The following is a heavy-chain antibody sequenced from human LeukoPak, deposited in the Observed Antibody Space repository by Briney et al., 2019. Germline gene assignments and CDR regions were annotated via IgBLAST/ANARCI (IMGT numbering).Heavy chain of an antibody. Sequence: ASVKVSSKTSGYTVAAYYIHWVRQAPGQGLEWMGWINPNTGGPYYAQKFQGRVTMTWDTSTTTAYMELTSVTSDDTAIYYCARHRNSQTMGAGDYSGQGTLVTVSS. D-gene: IGHD4/OR15-4a*01. CDR3: ARHRNSQTMGAGDY. J-gene: IGHJ4*02. CDR1: GYTVAAYY. CDR2: INPNTGGP. V-gene: IGHV1-2*02.